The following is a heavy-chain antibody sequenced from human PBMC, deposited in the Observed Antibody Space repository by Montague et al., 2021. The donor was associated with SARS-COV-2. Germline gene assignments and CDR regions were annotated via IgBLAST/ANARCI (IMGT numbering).Heavy chain of an antibody. V-gene: IGHV4-59*01. J-gene: IGHJ6*02. CDR3: ASASRLKYMEWSGSRYDYYGMDV. CDR1: GGSIGAYY. Sequence: SETLSLTCTVSGGSIGAYYWSWIRQPPGQGPEWIAYISSSGTTNYNPSLTSRITVSVDTSRNQLSLTLSSVTAADSAVYFCASASRLKYMEWSGSRYDYYGMDVWGQGTTVTVSS. CDR2: ISSSGTT. D-gene: IGHD3-3*01.